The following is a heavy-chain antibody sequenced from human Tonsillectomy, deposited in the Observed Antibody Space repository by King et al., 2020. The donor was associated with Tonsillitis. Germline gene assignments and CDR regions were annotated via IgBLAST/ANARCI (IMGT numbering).Heavy chain of an antibody. CDR2: ISYDGINK. V-gene: IGHV3-30-3*01. CDR3: ARDGRELTGDYYFDY. CDR1: GFTFGTYV. Sequence: VQLVESGRGVVQPGRSLRLSCAASGFTFGTYVMHWVRQAPGKGLEWVAVISYDGINKYYADSVQGRFTISRDNSKNTLYLQMNSLRAEDTAVYYCARDGRELTGDYYFDYWGQGTLVTVSS. J-gene: IGHJ4*02. D-gene: IGHD7-27*01.